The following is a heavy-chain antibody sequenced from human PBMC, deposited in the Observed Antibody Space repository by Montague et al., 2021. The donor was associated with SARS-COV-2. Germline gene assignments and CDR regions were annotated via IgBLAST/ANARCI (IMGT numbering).Heavy chain of an antibody. V-gene: IGHV3-48*02. CDR3: ARDGGTITIFGVLSMLRYFDY. CDR2: ISTSSSTI. Sequence: SLRLSCAASGFTFSSYSMNWVRQAPGTGLEWASFISTSSSTIYYADSVKGRFTISRDNAKNSLYLQMNSLRDEDTAVYYCARDGGTITIFGVLSMLRYFDYWGQGTLVTVSS. D-gene: IGHD3-3*01. J-gene: IGHJ4*02. CDR1: GFTFSSYS.